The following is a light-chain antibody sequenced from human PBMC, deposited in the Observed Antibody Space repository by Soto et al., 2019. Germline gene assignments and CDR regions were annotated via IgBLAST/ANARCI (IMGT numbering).Light chain of an antibody. CDR2: ANT. Sequence: QPVLTQPPSASGTPGQRVTISCSGSSSNIGSRTVNWYQQLPGTAPKLLIYANTQRPSGIPDRFSCSKSGTSASLAISGLQSEDESDYYCAAWDDSLNGWVFGGGTKVTVL. CDR3: AAWDDSLNGWV. CDR1: SSNIGSRT. V-gene: IGLV1-44*01. J-gene: IGLJ3*02.